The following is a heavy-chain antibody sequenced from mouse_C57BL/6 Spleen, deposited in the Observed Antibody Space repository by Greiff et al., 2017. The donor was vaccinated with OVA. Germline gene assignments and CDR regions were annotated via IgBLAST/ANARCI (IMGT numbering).Heavy chain of an antibody. CDR2: IDPSDSYT. V-gene: IGHV1-50*01. D-gene: IGHD3-2*02. Sequence: QVQLQQPGAELVKPGASVKLSCKASGYTFTSYWMQWVKQRPGQGLEWIGEIDPSDSYTNYNQKFKGKATLTVDTSSSTAYMQLSSLTSEDSAVYYCARRTAQASAWFAYWGQGTLVTVSA. CDR1: GYTFTSYW. J-gene: IGHJ3*01. CDR3: ARRTAQASAWFAY.